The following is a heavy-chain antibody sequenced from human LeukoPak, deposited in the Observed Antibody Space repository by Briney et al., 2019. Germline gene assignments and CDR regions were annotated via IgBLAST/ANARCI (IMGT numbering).Heavy chain of an antibody. D-gene: IGHD3-22*01. CDR3: ARNGFDYYDSSGYYNYYFDY. Sequence: SETLSLTCTVSGGSISSYYWSWLRQSPGKGLEWFGYIYYSGSTNYNPSLKSRVTISVDTSKNQFSLKLSSVTAADTAVYYCARNGFDYYDSSGYYNYYFDYWGQGTLVTVSS. J-gene: IGHJ4*02. V-gene: IGHV4-59*01. CDR1: GGSISSYY. CDR2: IYYSGST.